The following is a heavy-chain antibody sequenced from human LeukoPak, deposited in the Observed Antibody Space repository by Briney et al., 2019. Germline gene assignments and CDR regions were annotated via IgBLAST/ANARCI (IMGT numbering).Heavy chain of an antibody. V-gene: IGHV4-59*12. Sequence: SETLSLTCTVSSGSITNYYWSWIRQPPGKGLEWIGFIYYSGNTNYNPSLKSRVTISVDTSKNQFSLKLSSVTAADTAVYYCARPRRWLQKDGEAFDIWGQGTMVTVSS. CDR1: SGSITNYY. D-gene: IGHD5-24*01. CDR2: IYYSGNT. J-gene: IGHJ3*02. CDR3: ARPRRWLQKDGEAFDI.